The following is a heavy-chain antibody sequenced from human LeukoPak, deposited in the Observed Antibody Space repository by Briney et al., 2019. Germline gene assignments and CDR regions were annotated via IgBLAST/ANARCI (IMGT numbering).Heavy chain of an antibody. J-gene: IGHJ1*01. CDR3: AKAGATWYLHH. D-gene: IGHD1-26*01. V-gene: IGHV3-23*01. CDR2: ISGRGRSI. Sequence: GGSLRLSCADSGFTFSSYAMSWVRQAPGKGLEWVSGISGRGRSIDYADSVRGRFTISRDNSKNTLYLQMNSLSAEDTAVYYCAKAGATWYLHHWGQGTLVTVSS. CDR1: GFTFSSYA.